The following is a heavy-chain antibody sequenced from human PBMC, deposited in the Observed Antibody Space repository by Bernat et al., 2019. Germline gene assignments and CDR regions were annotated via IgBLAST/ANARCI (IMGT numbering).Heavy chain of an antibody. J-gene: IGHJ5*02. CDR2: ISYDGSNK. CDR3: ARDQVSENSYGLFDP. Sequence: QVQLVESGGGVVQPGRSLRLSCAASGFTFSSYAMHWVRQAPGKGLEWVAVISYDGSNKYYADSVKGRFTISRDNSKNTLYLQMNSLRAEDTAVYYCARDQVSENSYGLFDPWGQGTLVTVSS. D-gene: IGHD5-18*01. V-gene: IGHV3-30-3*01. CDR1: GFTFSSYA.